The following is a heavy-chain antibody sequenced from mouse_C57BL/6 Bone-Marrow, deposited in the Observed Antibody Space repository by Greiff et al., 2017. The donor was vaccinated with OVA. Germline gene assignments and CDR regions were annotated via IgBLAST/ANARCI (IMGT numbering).Heavy chain of an antibody. CDR3: ARGYYDYYWYFDV. CDR2: IYPGSGNT. D-gene: IGHD2-4*01. Sequence: VQLKESGAELVRPGASVKLSCKASGYTFTDYYINWVKQRPGQGLEWIARIYPGSGNTYYNEKFKGKATLTAEKSSSTAYMQLSSLTSEDSAVYFCARGYYDYYWYFDVWGTGTTVTVSS. J-gene: IGHJ1*03. V-gene: IGHV1-76*01. CDR1: GYTFTDYY.